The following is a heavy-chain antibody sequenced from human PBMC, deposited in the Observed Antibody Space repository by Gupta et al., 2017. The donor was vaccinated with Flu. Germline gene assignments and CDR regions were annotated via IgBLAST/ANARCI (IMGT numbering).Heavy chain of an antibody. V-gene: IGHV3-23*01. D-gene: IGHD6-19*01. CDR3: AKDLYTVSGALDS. Sequence: VRQAPGKGLEWVSGINNIGGGTYYTDSVQGRFTVSRDNSDNTVHLQMDRLRAEDTALYYCAKDLYTVSGALDSWGQGTLVTVSS. J-gene: IGHJ4*02. CDR2: INNIGGGT.